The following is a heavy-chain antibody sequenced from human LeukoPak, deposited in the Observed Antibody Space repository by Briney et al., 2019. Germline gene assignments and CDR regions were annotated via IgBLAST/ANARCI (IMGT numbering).Heavy chain of an antibody. CDR1: GGSISSGSYY. CDR3: ARDFCSGGSCYWFDP. CDR2: IYTSGST. J-gene: IGHJ5*02. D-gene: IGHD2-15*01. V-gene: IGHV4-61*02. Sequence: SETLSLTCTVSGGSISSGSYYWSWIRQPAGKGLEWIGRIYTSGSTNYNPSLKSRVTMSVDTSKNQLSLKLSSVTAADTAVYYCARDFCSGGSCYWFDPWGQGTLVTVSS.